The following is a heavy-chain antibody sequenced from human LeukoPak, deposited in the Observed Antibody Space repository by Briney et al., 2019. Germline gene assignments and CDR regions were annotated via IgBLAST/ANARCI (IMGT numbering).Heavy chain of an antibody. Sequence: GESLKISCKGSGYSFTSYWIAWVRQMPGKGLEWMGIIYPGDSDTRYSPSFQGQVTISADKSINTAYLEWSSLEASDTAMYYCARSHYSDAIGYCFDYWGQGTLVTVS. CDR2: IYPGDSDT. V-gene: IGHV5-51*01. D-gene: IGHD3-22*01. CDR1: GYSFTSYW. CDR3: ARSHYSDAIGYCFDY. J-gene: IGHJ4*02.